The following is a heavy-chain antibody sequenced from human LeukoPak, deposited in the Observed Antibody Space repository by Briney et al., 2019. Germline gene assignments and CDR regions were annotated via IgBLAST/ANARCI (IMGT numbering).Heavy chain of an antibody. J-gene: IGHJ4*02. CDR2: IYPNGGT. Sequence: SETLSLTCSVSGGSITGYYWSWIRQPAGKGLEWIGRIYPNGGTNYNPSLKSRATMSVDTSKNQFSLKLASVAAADTAMYYCARTKRTSHYYFDYWGQGTLATVSS. V-gene: IGHV4-4*07. CDR3: ARTKRTSHYYFDY. CDR1: GGSITGYY. D-gene: IGHD2-2*01.